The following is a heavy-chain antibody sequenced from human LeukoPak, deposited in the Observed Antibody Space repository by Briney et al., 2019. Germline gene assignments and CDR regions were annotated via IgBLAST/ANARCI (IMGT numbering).Heavy chain of an antibody. CDR2: IYPGDSDT. CDR1: GYTFPTYW. V-gene: IGHV5-51*01. D-gene: IGHD5-12*01. CDR3: AGQSRNGYDFDY. Sequence: GESLKISCQGSGYTFPTYWIGWVRQMPGKGLEWMGIIYPGDSDTRYSPSFQGQVTISADKSISTAYLQWSSLEASDTAMYYCAGQSRNGYDFDYWGQGTLVTVSS. J-gene: IGHJ4*02.